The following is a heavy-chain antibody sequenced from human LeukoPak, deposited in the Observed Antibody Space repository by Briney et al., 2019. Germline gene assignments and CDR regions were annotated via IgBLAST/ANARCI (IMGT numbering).Heavy chain of an antibody. CDR3: AREGTARDAFDI. CDR2: ISSDGSDK. J-gene: IGHJ3*02. CDR1: GFTFSYYA. Sequence: GGSLRLSCAASGFTFSYYAMHWVRQAPGKGLEWVAFISSDGSDKYYADSMKGRFTISRDNSKNTLYLHMTSLRGEDTAMYYCAREGTARDAFDIWGQGTMVTVSS. D-gene: IGHD2-21*02. V-gene: IGHV3-30-3*01.